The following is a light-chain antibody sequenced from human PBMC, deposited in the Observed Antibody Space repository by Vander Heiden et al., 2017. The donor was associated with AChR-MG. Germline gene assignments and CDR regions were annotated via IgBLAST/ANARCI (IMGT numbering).Light chain of an antibody. V-gene: IGKV3-20*01. CDR3: QQYGSSPWT. CDR1: QSVSSSY. Sequence: ENVLPQSPSPLSVSPGERATLSCRASQSVSSSYLAWYQQKPGQAPRLLIYGASSRATGIPDRFSGSGSGTDFTLTISRLEPEDFAVYYCQQYGSSPWTFGQGTKVEIK. CDR2: GAS. J-gene: IGKJ1*01.